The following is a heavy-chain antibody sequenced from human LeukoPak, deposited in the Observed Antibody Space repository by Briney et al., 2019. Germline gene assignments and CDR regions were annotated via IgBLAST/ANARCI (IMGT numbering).Heavy chain of an antibody. CDR1: GFSFSSYD. Sequence: GSLRLSCAASGFSFSSYDMHWVRQAPGKGLEWIGEINHSGSTNYNPSLKSRVTISVDTSKNQFSLKLSSVTAADTAVYYCARGLYSSSWPFDYWGQGTLVTVSS. CDR3: ARGLYSSSWPFDY. J-gene: IGHJ4*02. V-gene: IGHV4-34*01. CDR2: INHSGST. D-gene: IGHD6-13*01.